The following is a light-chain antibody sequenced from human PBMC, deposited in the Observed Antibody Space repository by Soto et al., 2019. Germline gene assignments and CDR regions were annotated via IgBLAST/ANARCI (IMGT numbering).Light chain of an antibody. CDR1: QSVSSSY. V-gene: IGKV3-20*01. CDR2: GAS. Sequence: EIVLTQSPGTLSLSPGERATLSCRASQSVSSSYLAWYQQKPGQAPRLLIYGASSRATGIPDRFSSSGSGTDFTLTISRLEPEGFAVYYCQQYGSSPQTFGQGTKVEIK. CDR3: QQYGSSPQT. J-gene: IGKJ1*01.